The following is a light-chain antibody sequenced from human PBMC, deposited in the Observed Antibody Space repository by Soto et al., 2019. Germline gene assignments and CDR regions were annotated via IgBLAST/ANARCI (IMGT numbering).Light chain of an antibody. V-gene: IGKV3-20*01. CDR3: QQYGSSPPRWDYT. CDR1: QSVSSSY. J-gene: IGKJ2*01. Sequence: EIVLTQSPGTLSLSPGERATLSCRASQSVSSSYLAWYQQKPGQAPRLLIYGASSRDTGIPDRFSGSGSGTACNLTISRLEPEDFAVSYCQQYGSSPPRWDYTFGQVTKLEIK. CDR2: GAS.